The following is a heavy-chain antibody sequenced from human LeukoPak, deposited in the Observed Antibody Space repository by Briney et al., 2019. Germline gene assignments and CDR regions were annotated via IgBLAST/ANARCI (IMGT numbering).Heavy chain of an antibody. D-gene: IGHD1-26*01. CDR2: INHSGST. CDR3: ARGQSIVGATGDY. Sequence: SETLSLTCAVYGGSFSGYYWSWIRQPPGKGLEWIGEINHSGSTNYNPSLKSRVTISVDTSKNQFSLKLSSVTAADTAVYYCARGQSIVGATGDYWGQGTLVTVSS. J-gene: IGHJ4*02. V-gene: IGHV4-34*01. CDR1: GGSFSGYY.